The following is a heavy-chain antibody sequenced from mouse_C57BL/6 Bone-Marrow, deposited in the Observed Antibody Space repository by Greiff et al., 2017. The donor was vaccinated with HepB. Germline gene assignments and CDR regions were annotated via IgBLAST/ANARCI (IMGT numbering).Heavy chain of an antibody. Sequence: EVQLQQSGPELVKPGASVKISCKASGYSFTGYYMNWVKQSPEKSLEWIGEINPSTGGTTYNQKFKAKATLTVDKSSSTAYMQLKSLTSEDSAVYYCARRQLRLLAWFAYWGQGTLVTVSA. D-gene: IGHD3-2*02. J-gene: IGHJ3*01. CDR1: GYSFTGYY. CDR2: INPSTGGT. CDR3: ARRQLRLLAWFAY. V-gene: IGHV1-42*01.